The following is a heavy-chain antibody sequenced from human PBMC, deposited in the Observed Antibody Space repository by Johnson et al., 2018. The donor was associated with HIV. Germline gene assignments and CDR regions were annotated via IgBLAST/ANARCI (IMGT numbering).Heavy chain of an antibody. D-gene: IGHD3-16*01. V-gene: IGHV3-13*01. CDR2: MGTAGDR. CDR1: GFTFSNSD. J-gene: IGHJ3*02. CDR3: AREDPREFHGYGGDGFDI. Sequence: VQLVESGGGVVQPGGSLTLSCAASGFTFSNSDMHWVRQPTGQGLEWVSGMGTAGDRHYGDFVKGRFTNSRDNAKNALYLQMNSLRAEDTALYYWAREDPREFHGYGGDGFDIWGQGTMVTVAS.